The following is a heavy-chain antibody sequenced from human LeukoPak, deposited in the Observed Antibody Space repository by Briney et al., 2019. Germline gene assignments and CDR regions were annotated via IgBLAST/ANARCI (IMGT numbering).Heavy chain of an antibody. V-gene: IGHV3-21*01. CDR1: GFTFNTYS. D-gene: IGHD1-26*01. CDR2: ISSSSAYI. CDR3: ARDRNTGSSYENLFEY. J-gene: IGHJ4*02. Sequence: GGSLSLSCAASGFTFNTYSMNWVRQAPGKGLEWVSSISSSSAYIFYADSVKGRFTISRDNAKNTLYLQMNSLRAEDTSVYYCARDRNTGSSYENLFEYWGQGSLVSVSS.